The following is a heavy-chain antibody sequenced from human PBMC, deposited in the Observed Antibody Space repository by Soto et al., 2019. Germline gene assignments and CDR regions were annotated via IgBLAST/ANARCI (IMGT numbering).Heavy chain of an antibody. D-gene: IGHD1-26*01. CDR2: IYYSGST. V-gene: IGHV4-61*01. J-gene: IGHJ4*02. Sequence: QVQLQESGPGLVKPSETLSLTCTVSGGSVSSGSYYWSWIRQPPGKGLEWIGYIYYSGSTKYNPSLKSRVTISLDTSKNQFSLKLSSVTAADTAVYYCARAGLGDGSDYWGQGTLVTVSS. CDR3: ARAGLGDGSDY. CDR1: GGSVSSGSYY.